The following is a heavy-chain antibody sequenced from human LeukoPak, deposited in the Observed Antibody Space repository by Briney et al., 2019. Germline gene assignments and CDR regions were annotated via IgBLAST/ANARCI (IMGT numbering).Heavy chain of an antibody. D-gene: IGHD3-22*01. J-gene: IGHJ3*01. Sequence: GESLKISCKGSGYSFTSYWIGWVRQVPGKGLEWMGIIYPGDSDTAYSPSFQGQVTVSADKSITTAYLQWSSLKASDTAMYYCARPNITSYYDSRGYDAFDVWGQGTMVTVSS. CDR1: GYSFTSYW. V-gene: IGHV5-51*01. CDR3: ARPNITSYYDSRGYDAFDV. CDR2: IYPGDSDT.